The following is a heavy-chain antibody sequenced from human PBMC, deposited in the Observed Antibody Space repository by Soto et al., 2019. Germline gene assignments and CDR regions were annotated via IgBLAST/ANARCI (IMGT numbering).Heavy chain of an antibody. CDR3: TRHLAVATY. Sequence: EVQLVESGGGLVQPGGSLKLSCAASGFTFSGSAMHWVRQAAGKGLEWVGRIRSKANSYATAYAASVKGRFTISRDDSKNTAYLQMNILKTEDTAVYYCTRHLAVATYWGQGTLVTVSS. D-gene: IGHD2-15*01. CDR1: GFTFSGSA. J-gene: IGHJ4*02. V-gene: IGHV3-73*02. CDR2: IRSKANSYAT.